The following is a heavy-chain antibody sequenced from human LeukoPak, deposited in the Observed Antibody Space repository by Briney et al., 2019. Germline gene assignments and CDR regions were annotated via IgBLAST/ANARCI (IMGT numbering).Heavy chain of an antibody. Sequence: GRSLRLSCAASGFTFSSYAMHWVRQAPGKGLEWVAVISYDGSNKYYADSVKGRFTISRDNSKNTLYLQMNSLRAEDTAVYYCAREERWLGFDYWGQGTLVTVSS. V-gene: IGHV3-30-3*01. CDR3: AREERWLGFDY. CDR2: ISYDGSNK. D-gene: IGHD6-19*01. CDR1: GFTFSSYA. J-gene: IGHJ4*02.